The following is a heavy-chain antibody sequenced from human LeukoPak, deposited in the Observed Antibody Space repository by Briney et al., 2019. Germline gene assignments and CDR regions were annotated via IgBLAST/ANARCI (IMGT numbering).Heavy chain of an antibody. Sequence: HPGRSLRLSCAASGFTVSTYGIGSVRHAPGEGLGWGSSISVDGGSTYYPDSVKGRFTISRDNSRNTRHLQMNSLRAGDTVVEYCAKDGLTTLIYRQSPYYFDQWPQGPLVRVFS. J-gene: IGHJ4*02. V-gene: IGHV3-23*01. CDR1: GFTVSTYG. CDR3: AKDGLTTLIYRQSPYYFDQ. CDR2: ISVDGGST. D-gene: IGHD4-4*01.